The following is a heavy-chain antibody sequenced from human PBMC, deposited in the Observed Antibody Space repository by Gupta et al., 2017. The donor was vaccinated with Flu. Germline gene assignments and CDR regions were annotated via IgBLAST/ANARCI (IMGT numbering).Heavy chain of an antibody. D-gene: IGHD3-22*01. V-gene: IGHV3-21*01. Sequence: VRQAPGKGLEWVSSISSSSSYIYYADSVKGRFTISRDNAKNSLSLQLNSLRVEDTAVYYCVRHFSDRDAFDVWGQGTRVTVFS. CDR2: ISSSSSYI. J-gene: IGHJ3*01. CDR3: VRHFSDRDAFDV.